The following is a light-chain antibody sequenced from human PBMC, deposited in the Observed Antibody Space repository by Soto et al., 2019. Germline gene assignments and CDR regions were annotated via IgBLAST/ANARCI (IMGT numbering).Light chain of an antibody. J-gene: IGKJ4*01. CDR2: AAS. V-gene: IGKV1-39*01. Sequence: DIQMTQSPSSLSASVGERVTITCRASQSISSYLNWYQQKPGKAPKLLIYAASSLQSGVPSRFSSSGSGTCFTRIISCLQPDDFATCSWQQSYRPCTFGGGTKVEIK. CDR3: QQSYRPCT. CDR1: QSISSY.